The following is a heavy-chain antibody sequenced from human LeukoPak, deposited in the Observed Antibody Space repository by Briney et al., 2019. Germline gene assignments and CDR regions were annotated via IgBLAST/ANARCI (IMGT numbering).Heavy chain of an antibody. J-gene: IGHJ1*01. CDR3: AKGPSGIAVTGSPKYFQH. CDR1: GFTFSSYG. CDR2: ISWNSGSI. D-gene: IGHD6-19*01. V-gene: IGHV3-9*01. Sequence: GGSLRLSCAASGFTFSSYGMSWVRQAPGKGLEWVSGISWNSGSIDYVDSVKGRFTISRDNAKNSLYLQMNSLGAEDTALYYCAKGPSGIAVTGSPKYFQHWGQGTLVTVSS.